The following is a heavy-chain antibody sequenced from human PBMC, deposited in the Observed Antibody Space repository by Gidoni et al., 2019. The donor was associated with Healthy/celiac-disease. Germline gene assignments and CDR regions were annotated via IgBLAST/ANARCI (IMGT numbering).Heavy chain of an antibody. V-gene: IGHV3-33*01. CDR2: IWYDGSNK. CDR1: GFTFSSYG. CDR3: ATEGATRNFDY. D-gene: IGHD1-26*01. J-gene: IGHJ4*02. Sequence: QVQLVESGGGVVQPGRSLRLSCAASGFTFSSYGMHWVRQAPGKGLEWVAVIWYDGSNKYSADSVKGRFTISRDNSKNTLYLQMNSLRAEDTAVYYCATEGATRNFDYWGQGTLVTVSS.